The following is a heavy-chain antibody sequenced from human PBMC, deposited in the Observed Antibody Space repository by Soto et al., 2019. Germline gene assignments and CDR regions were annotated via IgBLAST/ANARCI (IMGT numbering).Heavy chain of an antibody. CDR1: GFTFSSYA. D-gene: IGHD4-17*01. Sequence: QPGGSLRLSCAASGFTFSSYAMSWVRQAPGKGLEWVSAISGSGGSTYYANSVKGRFTISRDNSKNTLYLQMNSLRAEDTAVYYCAKVRAAFSVTSIHANFDYWGQGTLVTSPQ. J-gene: IGHJ4*02. CDR3: AKVRAAFSVTSIHANFDY. V-gene: IGHV3-23*01. CDR2: ISGSGGST.